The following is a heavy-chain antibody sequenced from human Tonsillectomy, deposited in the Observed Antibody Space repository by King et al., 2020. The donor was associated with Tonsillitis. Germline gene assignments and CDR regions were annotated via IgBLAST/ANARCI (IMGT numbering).Heavy chain of an antibody. CDR3: ARGAGSSTLYYFDS. D-gene: IGHD6-13*01. J-gene: IGHJ4*02. V-gene: IGHV1-18*04. Sequence: QLVQSGAEVKKPGASVKVSCKASGYTFTFYGINWVRQAPGQGREWMGWVSNYNGDTDYAQNLQARVTMTIDTSTSTAYMELRSPRSDDTAVYYCARGAGSSTLYYFDSWGQGALGTVSS. CDR2: VSNYNGDT. CDR1: GYTFTFYG.